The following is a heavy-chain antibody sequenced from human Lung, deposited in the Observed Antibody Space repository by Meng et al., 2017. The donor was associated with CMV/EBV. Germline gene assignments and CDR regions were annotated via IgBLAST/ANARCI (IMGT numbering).Heavy chain of an antibody. Sequence: VSRAACSGGGSQSPWMRQAPGGGVKWVAYGGDVGYASYDPSLKSRLTISLDKTKNQHTLKLTSVAAGDTAVYYCASGRGADYVEGDYWGQGALVTVSS. CDR1: RAACSGGGSQ. J-gene: IGHJ4*02. CDR3: ASGRGADYVEGDY. D-gene: IGHD4-17*01. CDR2: GGDVGYA. V-gene: IGHV4-30-4*01.